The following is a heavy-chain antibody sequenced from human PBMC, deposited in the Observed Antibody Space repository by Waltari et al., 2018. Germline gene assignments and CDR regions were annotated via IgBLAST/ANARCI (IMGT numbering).Heavy chain of an antibody. D-gene: IGHD1-7*01. CDR1: GGTFRSYA. J-gene: IGHJ5*02. V-gene: IGHV1-69*05. Sequence: QVQLVQSGAEVKKPGSSVKVSCKASGGTFRSYAISWVRQAPGQGLEGMGGIIPIFGTANYAQKFQGRGTITTDESTSTAYMELSSLRSEDTAVYYCATVTPNWFDPWGQGTLVTVSS. CDR2: IIPIFGTA. CDR3: ATVTPNWFDP.